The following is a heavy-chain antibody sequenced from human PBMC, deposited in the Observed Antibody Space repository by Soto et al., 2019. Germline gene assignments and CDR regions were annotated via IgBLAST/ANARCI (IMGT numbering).Heavy chain of an antibody. J-gene: IGHJ6*02. CDR2: ISGSGGST. D-gene: IGHD2-15*01. Sequence: KEKEWGSAISGSGGSTYYADSVKGRFTISRDNSKNTLYLQMNSLRAEDTAVYYCAKDVIDNACYSYFLSCMVIWRPGATGTASS. V-gene: IGHV3-23*01. CDR3: AKDVIDNACYSYFLSCMVI.